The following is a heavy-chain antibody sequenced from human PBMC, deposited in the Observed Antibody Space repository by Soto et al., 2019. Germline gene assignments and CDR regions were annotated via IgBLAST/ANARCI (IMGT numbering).Heavy chain of an antibody. CDR2: IYPGDSITKYDSNT. CDR3: ARHVYYDLLKQTY. D-gene: IGHD3-9*01. Sequence: GESLKISCRGSGYDFTRYWIGWVRQMPGEGLEWVAIIYPGDSITKYDSNTRYSPSFQGQVTISVDKSISTAYLQWSSLKASDTAMYYCARHVYYDLLKQTYWGQGTLVTVSS. CDR1: GYDFTRYW. V-gene: IGHV5-51*01. J-gene: IGHJ4*02.